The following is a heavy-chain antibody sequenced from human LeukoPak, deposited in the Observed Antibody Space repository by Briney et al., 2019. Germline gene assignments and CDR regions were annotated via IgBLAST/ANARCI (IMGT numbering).Heavy chain of an antibody. CDR2: IIPIFGIA. Sequence: SVKVSCKASGGTFSSYAISWVRQAPGQGLEWMGRIIPIFGIASYAQKFQGRVTITADKSTSTAYMELSSLRSEDTAVYYCARDLGDYYDSSGYSYGYWGQGTLVTVSS. J-gene: IGHJ4*02. V-gene: IGHV1-69*04. CDR1: GGTFSSYA. D-gene: IGHD3-22*01. CDR3: ARDLGDYYDSSGYSYGY.